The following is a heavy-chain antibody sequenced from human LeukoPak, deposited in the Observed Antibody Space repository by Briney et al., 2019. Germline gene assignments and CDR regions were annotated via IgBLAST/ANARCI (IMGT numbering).Heavy chain of an antibody. V-gene: IGHV3-23*01. CDR2: FSATDGSA. D-gene: IGHD6-13*01. Sequence: PGGSLRLSCAASGLTVSSYGMTWVRQAPGKGLEWVSAFSATDGSAQYAESVKGRFTIPRDNSKNSLYLQMNSLRDEDTAVYYCAKARIAAAGTGVFDVWGQGTMVAVSS. CDR1: GLTVSSYG. J-gene: IGHJ3*01. CDR3: AKARIAAAGTGVFDV.